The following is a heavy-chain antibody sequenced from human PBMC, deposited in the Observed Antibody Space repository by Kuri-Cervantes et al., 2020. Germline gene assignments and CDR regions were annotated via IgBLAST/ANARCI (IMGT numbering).Heavy chain of an antibody. V-gene: IGHV3-7*03. D-gene: IGHD3-3*01. Sequence: GESLKISCAASGFTFSSYWMSWVRQAPGKGLEWVANIKQDGSEKYYVDSVKGRFTISRDNAKNSLYLQMNSLRAEDTAVYYCAKDLEYDLTNWFDPWGQGTLVTVSS. CDR3: AKDLEYDLTNWFDP. CDR2: IKQDGSEK. J-gene: IGHJ5*02. CDR1: GFTFSSYW.